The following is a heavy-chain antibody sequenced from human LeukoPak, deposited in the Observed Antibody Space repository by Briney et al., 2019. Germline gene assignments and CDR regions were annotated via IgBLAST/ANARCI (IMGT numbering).Heavy chain of an antibody. CDR3: ARVSSSGWYAFDI. V-gene: IGHV3-64*01. D-gene: IGHD6-19*01. CDR2: ISANGGGT. J-gene: IGHJ3*02. CDR1: GLTFSSHA. Sequence: GGSLRLSCAASGLTFSSHAMYWVRQAPGKGLEYVSGISANGGGTSYANSLKGRFTISRDNSKKTLYLQMGSLRAEDMAVYYCARVSSSGWYAFDIWGQGTMVTVSS.